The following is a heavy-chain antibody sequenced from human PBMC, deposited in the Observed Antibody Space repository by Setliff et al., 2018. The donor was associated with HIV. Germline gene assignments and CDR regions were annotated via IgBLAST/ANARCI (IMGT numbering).Heavy chain of an antibody. V-gene: IGHV4-39*01. Sequence: LTCAVSAVSISSGPYYWGWIRQPPGKGLEWIGSVHYSGSTYHNPSLNSRATTSIDTPKNQFSLKLNSVTAADTAVYYCARLSGGMVPNYWGPGTLVTVS. CDR2: VHYSGST. CDR1: AVSISSGPYY. J-gene: IGHJ4*02. D-gene: IGHD3-10*01. CDR3: ARLSGGMVPNY.